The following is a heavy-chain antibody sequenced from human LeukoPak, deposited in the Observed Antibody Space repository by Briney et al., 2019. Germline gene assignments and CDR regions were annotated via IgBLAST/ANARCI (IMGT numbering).Heavy chain of an antibody. CDR3: ARIYYDILTGYPNRFDY. Sequence: SETLSLTCTVSGGSIRIGSYYWGWIRQPPGKGLEWIGSIYYSGSTYYNPSLKSRVTISVDTSENQFSLKLSSVTAADTAVYNCARIYYDILTGYPNRFDYWGQGTLVTVSS. CDR2: IYYSGST. D-gene: IGHD3-9*01. CDR1: GGSIRIGSYY. V-gene: IGHV4-39*07. J-gene: IGHJ4*02.